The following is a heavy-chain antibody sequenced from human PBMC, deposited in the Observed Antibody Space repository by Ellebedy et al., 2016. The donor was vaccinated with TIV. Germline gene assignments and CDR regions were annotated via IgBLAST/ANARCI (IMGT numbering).Heavy chain of an antibody. CDR1: GFTFSSYA. V-gene: IGHV3-23*01. CDR2: ISSTGSRT. Sequence: GESLKISCAASGFTFSSYAMSWVRQAPGKGLEWVSTISSTGSRTYYADSVEGRFIISRDNSKKTLYLQMNSLRAEDTVVYYCAKGRGGGSDTSAPRYYFDYWGLGTLVTVSS. J-gene: IGHJ4*02. CDR3: AKGRGGGSDTSAPRYYFDY. D-gene: IGHD3-22*01.